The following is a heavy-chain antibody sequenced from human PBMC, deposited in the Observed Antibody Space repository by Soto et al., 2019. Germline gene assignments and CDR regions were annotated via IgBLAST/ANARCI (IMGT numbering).Heavy chain of an antibody. CDR3: AKVVAGWDLHFDF. V-gene: IGHV3-23*01. D-gene: IGHD6-19*01. Sequence: PGGSLRLSCAASGFTFINYAMTWVRQAPGKGLEWVSVITGTGDRTHYADSVKGRFIISRDNSRNTLYLQMNSLRAEDTAVYYCAKVVAGWDLHFDFWGQGTLVTVSS. CDR2: ITGTGDRT. CDR1: GFTFINYA. J-gene: IGHJ4*02.